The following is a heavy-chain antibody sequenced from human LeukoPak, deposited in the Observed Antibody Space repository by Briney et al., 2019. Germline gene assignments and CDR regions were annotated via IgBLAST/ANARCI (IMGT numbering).Heavy chain of an antibody. CDR2: IKQDGSEK. CDR1: GFSFSSSW. V-gene: IGHV3-7*01. CDR3: ASEVRVDCSSTSCYANDY. D-gene: IGHD2-2*01. Sequence: GGSLRLSCAGYGFSFSSSWMTWVRQAPGKGLEWVANIKQDGSEKYYVDSVKGRFTISRDNAKNSLYLQMNSLRAEDTAVYYCASEVRVDCSSTSCYANDYWGQGTLVTVSS. J-gene: IGHJ4*02.